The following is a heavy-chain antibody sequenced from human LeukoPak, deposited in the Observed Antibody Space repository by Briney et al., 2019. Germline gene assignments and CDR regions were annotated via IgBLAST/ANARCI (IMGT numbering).Heavy chain of an antibody. CDR3: AKLRGLSSSSENNWFDP. CDR1: GFTFTSYG. D-gene: IGHD6-6*01. J-gene: IGHJ5*02. V-gene: IGHV3-23*01. Sequence: SGGSLRLSCVASGFTFTSYGMSWVRQAPGKRLKWVSGISGSGDATYYADSVKGRFTISRDNSKNTLYLQMNSLRAEETAVYYCAKLRGLSSSSENNWFDPWGQGTLVTVSS. CDR2: ISGSGDAT.